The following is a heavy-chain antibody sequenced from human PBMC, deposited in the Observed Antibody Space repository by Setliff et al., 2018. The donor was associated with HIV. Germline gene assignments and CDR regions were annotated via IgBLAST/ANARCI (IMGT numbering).Heavy chain of an antibody. Sequence: GESLTISCKGSGYSFTSYWIGWVRQMPGKGLEWMGIIYPGDSDTRYSPSFQGQVTISTDKSITTAFLQWSSLKASDTAMYYCARHSHYDRSGYYYHKMPDDAFDIWGQGTMVTVSS. V-gene: IGHV5-51*01. CDR2: IYPGDSDT. J-gene: IGHJ3*02. D-gene: IGHD3-22*01. CDR1: GYSFTSYW. CDR3: ARHSHYDRSGYYYHKMPDDAFDI.